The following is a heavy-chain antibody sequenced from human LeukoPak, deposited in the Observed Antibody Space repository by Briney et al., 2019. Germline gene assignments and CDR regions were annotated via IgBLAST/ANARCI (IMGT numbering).Heavy chain of an antibody. V-gene: IGHV4-59*08. CDR2: ISHSGNT. J-gene: IGHJ4*02. CDR1: GVSISGHD. CDR3: ARQPISGWDFDH. D-gene: IGHD6-19*01. Sequence: PSETLSLTCTVSGVSISGHDWSWIRLPPGKGLEWIGYISHSGNTKYSPSLKSRVTISLDTSKNQFSLTVNSVTAADTAVYYCARQPISGWDFDHWGQGTLVTVSS.